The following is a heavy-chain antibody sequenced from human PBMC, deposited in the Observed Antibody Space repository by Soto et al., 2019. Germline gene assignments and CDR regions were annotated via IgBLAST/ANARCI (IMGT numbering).Heavy chain of an antibody. J-gene: IGHJ4*02. CDR3: AKDQGSSWYEIDY. Sequence: EVQLLESGGGLVQPGGSLRLSCAAAGFTFSNYALTWVRQAPGKGLEWVSTISGRGGSTYYADSVQGRFTISRDTSKNTLYLQMNSLRAEDTAVYYCAKDQGSSWYEIDYWGQGTLVTVSS. D-gene: IGHD6-13*01. CDR1: GFTFSNYA. V-gene: IGHV3-23*01. CDR2: ISGRGGST.